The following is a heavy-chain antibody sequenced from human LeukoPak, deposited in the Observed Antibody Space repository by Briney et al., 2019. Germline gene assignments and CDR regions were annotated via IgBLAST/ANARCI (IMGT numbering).Heavy chain of an antibody. CDR3: ARDRRGSGNVFDY. D-gene: IGHD1-26*01. Sequence: SETLSLTCTVSGGSISSSSYYWGWIRQPPGKGLEWIGSIYYSGSTYYNSSLKSRVTISVDTSKNQFSLKLSSVTAADTAVYYCARDRRGSGNVFDYWGQGTLVTVSS. V-gene: IGHV4-39*02. J-gene: IGHJ4*02. CDR1: GGSISSSSYY. CDR2: IYYSGST.